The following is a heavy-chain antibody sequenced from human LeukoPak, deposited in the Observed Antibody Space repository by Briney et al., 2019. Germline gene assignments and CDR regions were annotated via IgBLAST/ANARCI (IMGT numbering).Heavy chain of an antibody. D-gene: IGHD3-3*01. Sequence: PSETLSLTCTVSGGSISSYYWSWIRQPAGKGLEWIGRIYTSGSTNYNPSLKSRVTMSVDTSKNQFSLKLSSVTAADTAVYYCARGLFWSGYHWFDPWGQGTLVTVSS. CDR2: IYTSGST. CDR1: GGSISSYY. CDR3: ARGLFWSGYHWFDP. J-gene: IGHJ5*02. V-gene: IGHV4-4*07.